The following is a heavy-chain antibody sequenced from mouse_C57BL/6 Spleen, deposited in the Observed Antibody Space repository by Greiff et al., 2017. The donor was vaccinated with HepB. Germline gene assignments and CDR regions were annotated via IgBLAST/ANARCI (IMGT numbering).Heavy chain of an antibody. V-gene: IGHV5-17*01. CDR2: ISSGSSTI. CDR3: ARGHYWYFDV. Sequence: EVKLVESGGGLVKPGGSLKLSCAASGFTFSDYGMHWVRQAPEKGLEWVAYISSGSSTIYYADTVKGRFTISRDNAKNTLFLQMTSLRSEDTAMYYCARGHYWYFDVWGTGTTVTVSS. CDR1: GFTFSDYG. J-gene: IGHJ1*03. D-gene: IGHD3-3*01.